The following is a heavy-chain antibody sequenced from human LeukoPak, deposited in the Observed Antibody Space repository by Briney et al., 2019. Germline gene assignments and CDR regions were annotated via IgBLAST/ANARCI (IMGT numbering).Heavy chain of an antibody. CDR3: AGEVAGYGTHWFDP. CDR2: INTNTGNP. J-gene: IGHJ5*02. V-gene: IGHV7-4-1*02. Sequence: GASVKVSCKASGYTFTSYAMNWVRQAPGQGLEWMGWINTNTGNPTYAQGFTGRFVFSLDTSVSTAYLQISSLKAEDTAVYYCAGEVAGYGTHWFDPWGQGTLVTVSS. CDR1: GYTFTSYA. D-gene: IGHD6-19*01.